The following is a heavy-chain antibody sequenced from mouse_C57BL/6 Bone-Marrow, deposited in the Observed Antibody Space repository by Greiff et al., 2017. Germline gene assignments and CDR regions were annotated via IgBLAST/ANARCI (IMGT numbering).Heavy chain of an antibody. CDR1: GFSLTSYG. CDR2: IWSGGST. CDR3: ARHGYYYFDY. V-gene: IGHV2-2*01. D-gene: IGHD2-3*01. J-gene: IGHJ3*01. Sequence: QVQLQQSGPGLVQPSQSLSITCTVSGFSLTSYGVHWVRQSPGKGLEWLGVIWSGGSTDYNAAFISRLSISKDNSKSQVFFKMNSLQADDTAIYYCARHGYYYFDYWGQGTLVTVSA.